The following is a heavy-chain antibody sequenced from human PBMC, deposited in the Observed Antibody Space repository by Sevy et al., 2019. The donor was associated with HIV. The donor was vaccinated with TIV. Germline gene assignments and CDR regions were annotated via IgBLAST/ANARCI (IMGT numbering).Heavy chain of an antibody. Sequence: SETLSLTCAVYGGSFSGYYWSWIRQPPGKGLEWIGEINHSGSTNYNPSLKSRVTISVDTSKNQFSLKLSSVTAADTAVYYCVTTACSGGSCYTPGPGNWFDPWGQGTLVTVSS. CDR2: INHSGST. CDR3: VTTACSGGSCYTPGPGNWFDP. CDR1: GGSFSGYY. V-gene: IGHV4-34*01. D-gene: IGHD2-15*01. J-gene: IGHJ5*02.